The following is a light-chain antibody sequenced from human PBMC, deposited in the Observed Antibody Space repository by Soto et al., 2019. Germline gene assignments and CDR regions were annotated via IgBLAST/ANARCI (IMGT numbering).Light chain of an antibody. V-gene: IGKV4-1*01. CDR3: QQYYSIPYT. Sequence: DIVMTQSPDSLAVSLGERATINCKSSQSVFYSSNNKNYLAWYHQKPGQPPKLLIYWASTRESGVPDRFSGSGSVTDFTLTISSLQAEDVPVYYCQQYYSIPYTFGQGTKLEIK. CDR1: QSVFYSSNNKNY. J-gene: IGKJ2*01. CDR2: WAS.